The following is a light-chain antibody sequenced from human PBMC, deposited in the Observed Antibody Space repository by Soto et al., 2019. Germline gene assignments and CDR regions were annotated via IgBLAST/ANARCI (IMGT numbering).Light chain of an antibody. Sequence: DFQMTQSPSTLSASVGDRVTITCRASQTINNWLDWYQRKPGQAPKLLIYKVSYLESGVPSRFSGSGSGTEFTLTIDILQPDDSATYDCQQYYGPWTFGQGTKVEIK. V-gene: IGKV1-5*03. J-gene: IGKJ1*01. CDR1: QTINNW. CDR2: KVS. CDR3: QQYYGPWT.